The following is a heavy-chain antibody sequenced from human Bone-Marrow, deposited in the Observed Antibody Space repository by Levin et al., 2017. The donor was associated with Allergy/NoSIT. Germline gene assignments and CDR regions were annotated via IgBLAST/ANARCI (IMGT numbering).Heavy chain of an antibody. D-gene: IGHD6-19*01. V-gene: IGHV4-34*01. CDR2: IDHSGST. CDR1: GGAFSGYY. CDR3: ARRRVVEAGLPGVAFDL. Sequence: SETLSLTCEVYGGAFSGYYWSWIRQPPGKGLEWIGEIDHSGSTNYNPSLKSPVTILVDTSKNQISLKLNSVTAADTAVYYCARRRVVEAGLPGVAFDLWGQGTLVTVSS. J-gene: IGHJ3*01.